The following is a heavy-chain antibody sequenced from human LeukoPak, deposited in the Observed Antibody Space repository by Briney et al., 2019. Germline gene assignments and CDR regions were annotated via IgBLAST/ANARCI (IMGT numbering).Heavy chain of an antibody. D-gene: IGHD4-17*01. V-gene: IGHV3-48*04. CDR1: GFTFSSNS. Sequence: PGGSLRLSCAASGFTFSSNSMNWVRQAPGRGLEWVSYISGSRSTIYYADSVKGRFTISRDNAKNSLYLQMNSLRAEDTAVYYCARAPTDDYGDYSFDYWGQGALVTVSS. CDR2: ISGSRSTI. J-gene: IGHJ4*02. CDR3: ARAPTDDYGDYSFDY.